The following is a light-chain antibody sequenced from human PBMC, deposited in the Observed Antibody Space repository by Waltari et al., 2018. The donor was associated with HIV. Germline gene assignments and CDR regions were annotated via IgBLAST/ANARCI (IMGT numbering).Light chain of an antibody. CDR2: EVS. CDR3: CSYAGNSIP. V-gene: IGLV2-23*02. J-gene: IGLJ2*01. CDR1: SRDVGSYNL. Sequence: QSALTQPASVSGSFGQSITISCTGTSRDVGSYNLASWYQHHPGKAPKLIIYEVSKRPSGVSNRFSGSKSGNTASLTVSGLQSEDEADYYCCSYAGNSIPFGGGTKLTVL.